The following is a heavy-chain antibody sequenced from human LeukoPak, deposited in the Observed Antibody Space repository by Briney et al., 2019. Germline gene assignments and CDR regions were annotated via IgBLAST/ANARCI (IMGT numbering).Heavy chain of an antibody. CDR3: ARVSHYYGSGSYDAFDI. V-gene: IGHV3-30*03. Sequence: GGSLRLSCVTSGFTFSHYGMHWVRQLPGKGLEWVAAISFDAEGDYHVDSVKGRFTISRDNSKNTLYLQMNSLRVEDTAVYYCARVSHYYGSGSYDAFDIWGQGTMVTISS. CDR1: GFTFSHYG. J-gene: IGHJ3*02. D-gene: IGHD3-10*01. CDR2: ISFDAEGD.